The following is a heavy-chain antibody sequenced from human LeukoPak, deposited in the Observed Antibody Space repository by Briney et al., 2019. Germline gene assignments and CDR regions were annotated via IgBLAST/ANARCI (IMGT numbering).Heavy chain of an antibody. J-gene: IGHJ5*02. CDR3: ARRTSYYDFWSGYSFYWFDP. D-gene: IGHD3-3*01. Sequence: ASVKVSCKASGYTFTSYDINWVRQATGQGLEWMGWMNPNSGNTGYAQKFQGRVTMTRNTSISTAHMELSSLRSEDAAVYYCARRTSYYDFWSGYSFYWFDPWGQGTLVTVSS. CDR2: MNPNSGNT. V-gene: IGHV1-8*01. CDR1: GYTFTSYD.